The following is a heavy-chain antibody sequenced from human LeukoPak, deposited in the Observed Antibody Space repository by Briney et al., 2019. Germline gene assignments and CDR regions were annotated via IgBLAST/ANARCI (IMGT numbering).Heavy chain of an antibody. CDR3: ARVHYGSGSYYDAFDI. CDR2: IYPGDSDT. D-gene: IGHD3-10*01. J-gene: IGHJ3*02. Sequence: GESLKISCKGSGYSFTSYWIGWVRRMPGKGLEWMGIIYPGDSDTRYSPSFQGQVTISADKSISTAYLQWSSLKASDTAMYYCARVHYGSGSYYDAFDIWGQGTMVTVSS. V-gene: IGHV5-51*01. CDR1: GYSFTSYW.